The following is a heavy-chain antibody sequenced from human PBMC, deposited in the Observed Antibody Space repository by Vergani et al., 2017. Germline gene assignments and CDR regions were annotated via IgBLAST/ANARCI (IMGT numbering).Heavy chain of an antibody. CDR3: AKLPENYDFGSGYFVDY. CDR2: ISGSGSST. J-gene: IGHJ4*02. V-gene: IGHV3-23*01. Sequence: EVQLLESGGGLVQPGGSLRLSCAASGFTFSTYAVGWVRKPPGKGLEWVSAISGSGSSTYYADSLKGRFTISRDNSKNTLYLQMNSLRAEDTAVYYCAKLPENYDFGSGYFVDYWGQGTLVTVSS. CDR1: GFTFSTYA. D-gene: IGHD3-3*01.